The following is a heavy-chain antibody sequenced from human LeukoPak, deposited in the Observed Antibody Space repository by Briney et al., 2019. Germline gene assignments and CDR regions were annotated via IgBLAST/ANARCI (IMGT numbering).Heavy chain of an antibody. CDR2: ISGSGGST. CDR1: GFTFSSYA. CDR3: AMVRYSSGWYGGPPWFQH. Sequence: PGGSLRLSCAASGFTFSSYAMSWVRQAPGKGLEWVSAISGSGGSTYYADSVKGRFTISRDNSKNTLYLQMNSLRAEDTAVYYCAMVRYSSGWYGGPPWFQHWGRGTLVTVSS. J-gene: IGHJ1*01. V-gene: IGHV3-23*01. D-gene: IGHD6-19*01.